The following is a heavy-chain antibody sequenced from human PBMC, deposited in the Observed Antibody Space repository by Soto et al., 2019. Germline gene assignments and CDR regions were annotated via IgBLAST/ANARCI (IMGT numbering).Heavy chain of an antibody. Sequence: QVQLQESGPRLVKPSQTLSLTCTVSGGSINTGGYYWGWIRQLPGEGLEWIGHVFYTGTAFYNPSLKSRSAISIDTSANQFFLQMSSVTAADTAIYYCARRLDDTFDTFFNWFDPWGQGILVTVSS. J-gene: IGHJ5*02. CDR2: VFYTGTA. CDR3: ARRLDDTFDTFFNWFDP. V-gene: IGHV4-31*03. CDR1: GGSINTGGYY. D-gene: IGHD3-9*01.